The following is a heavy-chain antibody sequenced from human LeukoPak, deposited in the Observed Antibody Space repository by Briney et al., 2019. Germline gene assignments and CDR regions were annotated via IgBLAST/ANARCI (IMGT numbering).Heavy chain of an antibody. V-gene: IGHV4-34*01. CDR3: ARVLHYGSGSFLRYYYYMDV. D-gene: IGHD3-10*01. Sequence: PSETLSLTCAVCGGSFSGYYWSWIRQPPGKGLEWIGEINHSGSTNYNPSLKSRVTISVDTSKNQFSLKLSSVTAADTAVYYCARVLHYGSGSFLRYYYYMDVWGKGTTVTVSS. J-gene: IGHJ6*03. CDR2: INHSGST. CDR1: GGSFSGYY.